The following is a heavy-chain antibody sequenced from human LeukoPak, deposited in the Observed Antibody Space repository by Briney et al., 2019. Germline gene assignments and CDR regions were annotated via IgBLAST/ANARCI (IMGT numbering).Heavy chain of an antibody. J-gene: IGHJ3*02. CDR3: ARDRIIVSSRVSDAFDI. V-gene: IGHV1-69*05. CDR2: IIPIFGTA. D-gene: IGHD2-15*01. CDR1: GGTFSSYA. Sequence: SVKVSCKASGGTFSSYAISWVRQAPGQGLEWMGGIIPIFGTANYAQKFQGRVTITTDESTSTAYMELSSLRSEDMAVYYCARDRIIVSSRVSDAFDIWGQGTMVTVSS.